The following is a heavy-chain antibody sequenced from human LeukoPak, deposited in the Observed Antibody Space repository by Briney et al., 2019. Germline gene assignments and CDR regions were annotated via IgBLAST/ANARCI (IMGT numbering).Heavy chain of an antibody. D-gene: IGHD1-7*01. V-gene: IGHV1-18*01. CDR3: ARGTTILGY. J-gene: IGHJ4*02. CDR1: GDTSSKYI. CDR2: INPFSGAV. Sequence: GASVKASCKSSGDTSSKYIISWIRQAPAQGLEWMGGINPFSGAVRYARSFEGRVTMTTDTSTSTAYMELRSLRSDDTAVYYCARGTTILGYWGQGTLVTVSS.